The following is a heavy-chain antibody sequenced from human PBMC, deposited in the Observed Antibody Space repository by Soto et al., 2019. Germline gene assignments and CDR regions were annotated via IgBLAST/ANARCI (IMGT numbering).Heavy chain of an antibody. Sequence: GGSLRLSCAASGFTFSSYAMHWVRQAPGKGLEWVAVISYDGSNKYYADSVKGRFTISRDNSKNTLYLQMNSLRAEDTAVYYCAREPYSSSWSLIDYWGQGTLVTVSS. V-gene: IGHV3-30-3*01. CDR3: AREPYSSSWSLIDY. D-gene: IGHD6-13*01. CDR2: ISYDGSNK. CDR1: GFTFSSYA. J-gene: IGHJ4*02.